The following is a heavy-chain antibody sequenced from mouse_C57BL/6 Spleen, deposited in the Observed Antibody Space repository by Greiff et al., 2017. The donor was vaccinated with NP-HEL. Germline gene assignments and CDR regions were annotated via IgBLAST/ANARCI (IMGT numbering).Heavy chain of an antibody. CDR2: IFPGSGST. Sequence: QVQLQQSGPELVKPGASVKISCKASGYTFTDYYINWVKQRPGQGLEWIGWIFPGSGSTYYNEKFKGKATLTVDKSSSTAYMLLSSLTSEDSAVYFCAIYYGSSYGYFDYWGQGTTLTVSS. J-gene: IGHJ2*01. V-gene: IGHV1-75*01. CDR3: AIYYGSSYGYFDY. CDR1: GYTFTDYY. D-gene: IGHD1-1*01.